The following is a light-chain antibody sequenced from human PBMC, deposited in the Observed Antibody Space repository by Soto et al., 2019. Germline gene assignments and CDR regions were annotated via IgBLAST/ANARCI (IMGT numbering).Light chain of an antibody. CDR1: SSDVGSYNY. CDR3: SSYTSSSIDYV. Sequence: QSALTQPASVSGSPGQSITISCTGTSSDVGSYNYVSWYQQHPGKAPKPMIYEVSNRPSGVSNRFSGSKSGNTASLTISGLQAEDEADYYCSSYTSSSIDYVFGTGTKLTVL. J-gene: IGLJ1*01. V-gene: IGLV2-14*01. CDR2: EVS.